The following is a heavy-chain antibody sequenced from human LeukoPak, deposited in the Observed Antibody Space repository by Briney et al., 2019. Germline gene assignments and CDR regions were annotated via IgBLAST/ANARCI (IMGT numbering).Heavy chain of an antibody. D-gene: IGHD6-19*01. CDR2: ISYDGSNK. V-gene: IGHV3-30-3*01. J-gene: IGHJ3*02. CDR3: ARGPPYSSGWYDAFDI. CDR1: GFTFSSYA. Sequence: PGRSLRLSCAASGFTFSSYAMHWVRQAPGKGLEWVAVISYDGSNKYYADSVKGRFTISRDNSKNTLYLQMDSLRAEDTAVYYCARGPPYSSGWYDAFDIWGQGTMVTVSS.